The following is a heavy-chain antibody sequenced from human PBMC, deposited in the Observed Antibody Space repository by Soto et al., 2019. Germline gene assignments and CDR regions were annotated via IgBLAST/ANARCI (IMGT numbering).Heavy chain of an antibody. CDR2: IYYSGST. Sequence: SETLSLTCTVSGGSISSYYWSWIRQPPGKGLEWIGYIYYSGSTNYNPSLKSRVTISVDTSKNQFSLKLSSVTAADTALYYCARHTGYCSGGSCYFDYWGQGTLVTVSS. V-gene: IGHV4-59*08. J-gene: IGHJ4*02. CDR3: ARHTGYCSGGSCYFDY. D-gene: IGHD2-15*01. CDR1: GGSISSYY.